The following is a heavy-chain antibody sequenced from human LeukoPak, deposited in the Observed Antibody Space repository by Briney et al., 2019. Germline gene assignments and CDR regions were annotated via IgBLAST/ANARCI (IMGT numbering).Heavy chain of an antibody. Sequence: GGSLRLSCAASGFTFSSYWVSWVRQAPGKGLEWVANIKQDGSEKYYVDSVKGRFTISRDNAKNSLYLQMNSLRAEDTAVYYCARVRYHDAFDIWGQGTMVTVSS. CDR1: GFTFSSYW. CDR3: ARVRYHDAFDI. V-gene: IGHV3-7*01. D-gene: IGHD1-26*01. J-gene: IGHJ3*02. CDR2: IKQDGSEK.